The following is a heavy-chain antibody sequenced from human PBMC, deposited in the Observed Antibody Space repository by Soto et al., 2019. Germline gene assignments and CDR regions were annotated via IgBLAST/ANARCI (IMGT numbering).Heavy chain of an antibody. D-gene: IGHD3-10*01. CDR3: ARVPLLWFGELARTPRPYNYINYYYYYMDV. Sequence: PSETLSLTCAVYGESFSGYYWSWIRQPPGKGLEWIGEINHSGSTNYNPSLKSRVTISVDTSKNQFSLKLSSVTAADTAVYYCARVPLLWFGELARTPRPYNYINYYYYYMDVWGKGTTVTVSS. J-gene: IGHJ6*03. V-gene: IGHV4-34*01. CDR2: INHSGST. CDR1: GESFSGYY.